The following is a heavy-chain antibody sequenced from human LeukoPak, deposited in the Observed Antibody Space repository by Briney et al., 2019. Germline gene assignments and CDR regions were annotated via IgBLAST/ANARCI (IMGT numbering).Heavy chain of an antibody. J-gene: IGHJ4*02. D-gene: IGHD1-1*01. CDR3: ARGLWTTGGY. Sequence: SETLSLTCAVYVGSFSVYYWSWIRQPPGKGLEWIGEINHSGSTNYNPSLKSRVTISVDTSKNQFSLKLGSVTAADPAVYYCARGLWTTGGYWGQGTLVTVSS. CDR2: INHSGST. CDR1: VGSFSVYY. V-gene: IGHV4-34*01.